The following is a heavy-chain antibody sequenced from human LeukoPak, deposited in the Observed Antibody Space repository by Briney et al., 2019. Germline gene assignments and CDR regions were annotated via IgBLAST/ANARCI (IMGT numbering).Heavy chain of an antibody. D-gene: IGHD3-10*01. CDR3: ARGFGVTMVRGVIVFFDC. J-gene: IGHJ4*02. CDR2: INPSGGST. Sequence: ASVKVSCKASGYTFTSYYMHWVRQAPGQGLEWMGIINPSGGSTSYAQKFQGRVTMTRDTSTSTVYMELSSLRSEDTAVYYCARGFGVTMVRGVIVFFDCWGQGTLVTVSS. CDR1: GYTFTSYY. V-gene: IGHV1-46*01.